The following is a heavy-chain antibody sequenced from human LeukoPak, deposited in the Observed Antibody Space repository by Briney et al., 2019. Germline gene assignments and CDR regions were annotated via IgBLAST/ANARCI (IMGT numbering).Heavy chain of an antibody. CDR2: TYYRSKWYN. CDR3: ARDYYDSSGYYYRDFDY. J-gene: IGHJ4*02. CDR1: GDSVSSNSAA. V-gene: IGHV6-1*01. D-gene: IGHD3-22*01. Sequence: SQTLSLTCAISGDSVSSNSAAWNWIRQSPSRGLEWLGRTYYRSKWYNDYAVSVKSRITINPDTSKNQFSLQLNSVTPEDTAVYYCARDYYDSSGYYYRDFDYWGQGTLVTVSS.